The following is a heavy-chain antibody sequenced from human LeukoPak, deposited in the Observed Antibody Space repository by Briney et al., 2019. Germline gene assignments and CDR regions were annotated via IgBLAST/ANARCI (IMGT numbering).Heavy chain of an antibody. Sequence: GGSLILSCAASGFTVSRNYMTWVRQAPGKVLEWVSVIYSGGSTYYADSVKGRFTISRDNSKNTLYLQMNSLRAEDTAVYFCASELLWFGELSSSAFDIWGQGTMVTVSS. CDR1: GFTVSRNY. CDR3: ASELLWFGELSSSAFDI. D-gene: IGHD3-10*01. V-gene: IGHV3-53*01. J-gene: IGHJ3*02. CDR2: IYSGGST.